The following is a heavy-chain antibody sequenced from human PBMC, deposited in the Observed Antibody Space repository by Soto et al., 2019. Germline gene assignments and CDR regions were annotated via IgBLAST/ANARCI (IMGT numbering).Heavy chain of an antibody. J-gene: IGHJ4*02. CDR2: IYYSGST. V-gene: IGHV4-31*03. CDR3: ALTYYYDSSGYPVPTQFDY. CDR1: GGSISSGGYY. Sequence: NPSETLSLTCTVSGGSISSGGYYWSWIRQHPGKGLEWIGYIYYSGSTYYNPSLKSRVTISVDTSKNQFSLKLSSVTAADTAVYYCALTYYYDSSGYPVPTQFDYWGQGTLVTVSS. D-gene: IGHD3-22*01.